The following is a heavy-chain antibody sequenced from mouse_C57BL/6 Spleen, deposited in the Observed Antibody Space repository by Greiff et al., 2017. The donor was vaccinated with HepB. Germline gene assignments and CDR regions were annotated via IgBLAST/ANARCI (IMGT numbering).Heavy chain of an antibody. Sequence: EVQLQESGGGLVKPGGSLKLSCAASGFTFSSYAMSWVRQTPEKRLEWVATISDGGSYTYYPDNVKGRFTISRDNAKNNLYLQMSHLKSEDTAMYYCAREGLTTVVAPYFDYWGQGTTLTVSS. CDR1: GFTFSSYA. V-gene: IGHV5-4*01. J-gene: IGHJ2*01. CDR2: ISDGGSYT. D-gene: IGHD1-1*01. CDR3: AREGLTTVVAPYFDY.